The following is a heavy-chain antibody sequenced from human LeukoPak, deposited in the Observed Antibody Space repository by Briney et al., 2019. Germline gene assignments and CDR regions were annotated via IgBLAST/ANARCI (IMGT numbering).Heavy chain of an antibody. CDR2: IDTDGSFT. J-gene: IGHJ4*02. CDR1: GFTFSSYG. V-gene: IGHV3-74*01. CDR3: IRGTVGAPGNDY. Sequence: GRSLRLSCAASGFTFSSYGMHWVRQAPGKGLVWVSRIDTDGSFTSYADSVRGRFTISRDNAKNTLYLQMSSLRAEGTAVYYCIRGTVGAPGNDYWGQGTLVTVSS. D-gene: IGHD1-26*01.